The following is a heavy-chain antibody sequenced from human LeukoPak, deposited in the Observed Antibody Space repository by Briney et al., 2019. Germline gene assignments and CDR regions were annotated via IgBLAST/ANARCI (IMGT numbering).Heavy chain of an antibody. CDR3: ARNNYYDSSGYFHFDY. CDR2: IYYSGST. Sequence: QPSETLSLTCTVSGGSISSSSYYWGWIRQPPGKGLEWIGSIYYSGSTYYNPSLKSRVTISVDTSKNQFSLKLSSVTAADTAVYYCARNNYYDSSGYFHFDYWGQGTLVTVSS. D-gene: IGHD3-22*01. CDR1: GGSISSSSYY. V-gene: IGHV4-39*01. J-gene: IGHJ4*02.